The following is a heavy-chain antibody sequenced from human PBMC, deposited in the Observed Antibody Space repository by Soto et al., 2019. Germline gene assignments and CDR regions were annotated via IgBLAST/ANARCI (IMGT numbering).Heavy chain of an antibody. CDR3: AGSTNYYLYYFDY. V-gene: IGHV3-53*01. Sequence: GGSLRLSCAASGFSVSGNYMSWVRQAPGKGPEWISVIHSGGDTNYADSVKGRFTISRDKSKNTLYLQMSSLRAEDTAVYYCAGSTNYYLYYFDYWGQGTLVTVSS. D-gene: IGHD3-22*01. CDR2: IHSGGDT. J-gene: IGHJ4*02. CDR1: GFSVSGNY.